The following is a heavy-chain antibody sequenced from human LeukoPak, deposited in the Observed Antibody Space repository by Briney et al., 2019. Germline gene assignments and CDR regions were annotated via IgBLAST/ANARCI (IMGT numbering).Heavy chain of an antibody. CDR3: ARDGAVAGTGDCFDY. J-gene: IGHJ4*02. D-gene: IGHD6-19*01. Sequence: GGPLRLSCAASGFTFYDYGMSGVRQAPGKGLEWVSGINWNGGSTGYADSVKGRFTISRDNAKNSLYLQMNSLRAEDTALYYCARDGAVAGTGDCFDYWGQGTLVTVSS. CDR2: INWNGGST. V-gene: IGHV3-20*04. CDR1: GFTFYDYG.